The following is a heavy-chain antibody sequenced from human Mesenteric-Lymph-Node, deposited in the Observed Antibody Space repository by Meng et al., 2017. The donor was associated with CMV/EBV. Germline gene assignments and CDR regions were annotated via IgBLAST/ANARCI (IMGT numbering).Heavy chain of an antibody. Sequence: HVQLQESGPRLVRPSGTLSLTFPVSGHSVTNKKWLTWVRQPPGKGLECIGEIYDIGNTNYKSSLKSRVTISLDKSKNQFSLTLTSVTAADTAVYYCARGGAEAPYYFDSWGLGTLVTVSS. CDR1: GHSVTNKKW. V-gene: IGHV4-4*02. CDR2: IYDIGNT. D-gene: IGHD2-21*01. J-gene: IGHJ4*02. CDR3: ARGGAEAPYYFDS.